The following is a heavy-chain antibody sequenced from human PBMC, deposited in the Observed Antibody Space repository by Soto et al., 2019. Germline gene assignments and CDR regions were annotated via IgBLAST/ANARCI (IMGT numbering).Heavy chain of an antibody. Sequence: GGSLRLSCAASGFPFSSYWMHWVRQAPGKGLVWVSRINSDGSSTSYADSVKGRFTISRDNAKNTLYLQMNSLRAEDTAVYYSAREWILGITEYYYGMDVWGQGTTVTVSS. D-gene: IGHD3-16*01. CDR1: GFPFSSYW. V-gene: IGHV3-74*01. CDR2: INSDGSST. CDR3: AREWILGITEYYYGMDV. J-gene: IGHJ6*02.